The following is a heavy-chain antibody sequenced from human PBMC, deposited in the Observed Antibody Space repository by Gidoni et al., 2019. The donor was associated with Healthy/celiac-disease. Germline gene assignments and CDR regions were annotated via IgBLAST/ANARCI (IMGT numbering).Heavy chain of an antibody. J-gene: IGHJ4*02. D-gene: IGHD1-26*01. V-gene: IGHV4-31*03. CDR1: GCSISSGGYY. CDR3: ARGSPSSTTFDY. Sequence: QVQLHESGPGLVTPSQTLSPTGTVSGCSISSGGYYWSWIRQHPGKGLEWIGYIYYSGSTYYNPSLKSRVTISVDTSKNQFSLKLSSVTAADTAVYYCARGSPSSTTFDYWGQGTLVTVSS. CDR2: IYYSGST.